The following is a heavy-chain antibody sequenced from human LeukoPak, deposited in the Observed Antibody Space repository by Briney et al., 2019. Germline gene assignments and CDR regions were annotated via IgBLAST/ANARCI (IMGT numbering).Heavy chain of an antibody. V-gene: IGHV1-69*04. CDR1: GGTFSSYA. Sequence: SVKVSCKASGGTFSSYAISWVRQAPGQGLEWMGRIIPILGIANYAQKFQGRVTITADKSTSTAYMELSSLRSEDTAVYYCARGYSYGYSASYYYYGMDVWGQGTTVTVSS. D-gene: IGHD5-18*01. CDR3: ARGYSYGYSASYYYYGMDV. CDR2: IIPILGIA. J-gene: IGHJ6*02.